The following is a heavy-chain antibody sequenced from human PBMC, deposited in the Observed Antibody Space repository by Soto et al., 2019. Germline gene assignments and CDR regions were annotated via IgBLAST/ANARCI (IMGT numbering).Heavy chain of an antibody. CDR3: ATRGVFAPTDYHYDGMDV. J-gene: IGHJ6*02. CDR1: GYRFTSYW. Sequence: EAMTRSFKGSGYRFTSYWISWVRQMPGKGQEWMGRIDPSDSYTNYSPSFQGHVTISADKSISTAYLQWSSLKASDTAMYYCATRGVFAPTDYHYDGMDVWGQGTKVTV. D-gene: IGHD2-15*01. V-gene: IGHV5-10-1*01. CDR2: IDPSDSYT.